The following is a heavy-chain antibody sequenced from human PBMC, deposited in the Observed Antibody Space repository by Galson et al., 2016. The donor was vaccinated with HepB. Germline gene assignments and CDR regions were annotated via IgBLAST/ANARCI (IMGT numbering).Heavy chain of an antibody. CDR1: GFFFSGRA. Sequence: SLRLSCAASGFFFSGRAMSWVRQAPGKGLEWVSGINNGAATTGYAASVKGRFTLSRDNSKNTLYLQMNSLRTEDTAVYYCARDDYSGGRGSPDYWGQGTLVTVSS. CDR3: ARDDYSGGRGSPDY. D-gene: IGHD4/OR15-4a*01. V-gene: IGHV3-23*01. CDR2: INNGAATT. J-gene: IGHJ4*02.